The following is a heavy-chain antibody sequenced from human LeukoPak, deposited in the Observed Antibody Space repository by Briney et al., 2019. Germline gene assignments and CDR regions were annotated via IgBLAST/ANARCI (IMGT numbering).Heavy chain of an antibody. CDR3: ARMDFWSTEYTWFDP. CDR2: ISAYNGNT. D-gene: IGHD3-3*01. Sequence: ASVKVSCKASGYTFTSYGISWVRQAPGQGLEWMGWISAYNGNTNYAQKLQGRVTMTTDTSTSTAYMELRSLRSDDTAVYYCARMDFWSTEYTWFDPWGQGTLVTVSS. V-gene: IGHV1-18*01. J-gene: IGHJ5*02. CDR1: GYTFTSYG.